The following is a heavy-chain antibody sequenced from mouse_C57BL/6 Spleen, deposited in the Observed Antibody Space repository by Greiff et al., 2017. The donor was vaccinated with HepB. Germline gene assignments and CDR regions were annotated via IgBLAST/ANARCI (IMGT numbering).Heavy chain of an antibody. D-gene: IGHD1-1*01. CDR2: IYPGGGYT. CDR3: ARSNYGSRAAMDY. V-gene: IGHV1-63*01. CDR1: GYTFTNYW. J-gene: IGHJ4*01. Sequence: VQLQQSGAELVRPGTSVKMSCKASGYTFTNYWIGWAKQRPGHGLEWIGDIYPGGGYTNYNEKFKGKATLTADKSSSTAYMQFSSLTSEDSAIYYCARSNYGSRAAMDYWGQGTSVTVSS.